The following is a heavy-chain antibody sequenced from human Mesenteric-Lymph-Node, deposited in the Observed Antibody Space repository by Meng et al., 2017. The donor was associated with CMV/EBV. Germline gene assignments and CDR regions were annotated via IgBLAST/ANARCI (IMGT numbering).Heavy chain of an antibody. J-gene: IGHJ4*02. D-gene: IGHD3-3*01. V-gene: IGHV4-31*02. Sequence: ISRGGYYWNWFRQHPGKGLEWIGHIYYSGNTYYNPSLRSRLTISVDTSKNHFSLKLTSVTAADTAVYFCARATGGFWSGDYTRFYFDYWGQGTLVTVSS. CDR1: ISRGGYY. CDR2: IYYSGNT. CDR3: ARATGGFWSGDYTRFYFDY.